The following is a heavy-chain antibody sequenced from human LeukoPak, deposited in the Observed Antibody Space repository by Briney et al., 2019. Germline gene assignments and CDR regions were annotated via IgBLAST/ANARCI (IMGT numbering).Heavy chain of an antibody. D-gene: IGHD4-17*01. J-gene: IGHJ4*02. CDR2: ISSSSSYI. V-gene: IGHV3-21*01. CDR1: GFTFSEYA. Sequence: GGSLRLSCAASGFTFSEYAMSWVRQAPGKGLEWVSSISSSSSYIYYADSVKGRFTISRDNAKNSLYLQMNSLRAEDTAVYYCARGGWTTGIDYWGQGTLVTVSS. CDR3: ARGGWTTGIDY.